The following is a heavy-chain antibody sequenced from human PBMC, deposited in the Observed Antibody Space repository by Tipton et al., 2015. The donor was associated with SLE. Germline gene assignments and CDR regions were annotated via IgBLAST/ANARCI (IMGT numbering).Heavy chain of an antibody. J-gene: IGHJ4*02. CDR2: IYTGGT. CDR3: ETQGYYDSSFDY. D-gene: IGHD3-16*01. CDR1: GGSITNYY. V-gene: IGHV4-59*08. Sequence: TLSLTCTVSGGSITNYYWNCIRQPPGKGLEWSGRIYTGGTNYNPSLKSRVTISLETSKNQFPMKLSSVTAADTAVYYCETQGYYDSSFDYWGQGTLVTVSS.